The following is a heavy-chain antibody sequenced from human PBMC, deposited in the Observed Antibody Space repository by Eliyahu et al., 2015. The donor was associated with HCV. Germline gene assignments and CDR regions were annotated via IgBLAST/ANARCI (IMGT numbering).Heavy chain of an antibody. D-gene: IGHD2-21*02. CDR1: XXTFSSYS. J-gene: IGHJ4*02. CDR2: ISSSSSYI. Sequence: EVQLVESGGGLVEPGGSLRLSCXASXXTFSSYSMNWVRQAPGKGLEWVSSISSSSSYIYYADSVKGRFTISRDNAKNSLYLQMNSLRAEDTAVYYCARGVVTTQSDYWGQGTLVTVSS. V-gene: IGHV3-21*01. CDR3: ARGVVTTQSDY.